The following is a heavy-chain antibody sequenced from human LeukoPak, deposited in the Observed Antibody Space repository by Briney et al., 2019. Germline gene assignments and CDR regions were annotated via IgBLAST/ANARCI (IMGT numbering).Heavy chain of an antibody. V-gene: IGHV3-30*18. Sequence: TGGSLRLSCAASGFTFSSYGMHWVRQAPGKGLEWVAVISYDGSNKYYADSVKGRFTISRDNSKNTLYLQMNSLRAEDTAVYYCAKDRGRGYSYGSRYFDYWGQGTLVTVSS. CDR3: AKDRGRGYSYGSRYFDY. CDR1: GFTFSSYG. J-gene: IGHJ4*02. CDR2: ISYDGSNK. D-gene: IGHD5-18*01.